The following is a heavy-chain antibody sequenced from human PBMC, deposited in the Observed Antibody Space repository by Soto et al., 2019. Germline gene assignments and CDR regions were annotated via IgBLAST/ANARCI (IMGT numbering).Heavy chain of an antibody. V-gene: IGHV1-69*01. CDR2: IIPIFGTG. D-gene: IGHD3-22*01. J-gene: IGHJ4*02. CDR3: ARRYYNSSGYFDY. Sequence: QVQLMQSGAEVKKPGSSVKVACKASGGIFSNYVLNWVRQAPGQELEWMGGIIPIFGTGNYAQKFQGRVTITADESTTTASMELRGLRSEDTAVYYCARRYYNSSGYFDYWGQGTLVTVSS. CDR1: GGIFSNYV.